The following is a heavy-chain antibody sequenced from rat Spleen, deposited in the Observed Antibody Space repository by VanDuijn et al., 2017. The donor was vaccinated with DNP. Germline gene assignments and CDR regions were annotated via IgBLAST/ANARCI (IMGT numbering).Heavy chain of an antibody. CDR1: GFTFSDYY. D-gene: IGHD1-12*02. CDR2: ISDDGGSA. CDR3: TTDRITMMVLITLFTY. V-gene: IGHV5-20*01. J-gene: IGHJ3*01. Sequence: EVQLVESGGGLVQPGRSLKLSCAASGFTFSDYYMAWVRQAPTEGLECVAYISDDGGSAYNGDSVKGRVTISRDNAQSTLYLQMNSPRSEDMATYYCTTDRITMMVLITLFTYWGQGTLVTVSS.